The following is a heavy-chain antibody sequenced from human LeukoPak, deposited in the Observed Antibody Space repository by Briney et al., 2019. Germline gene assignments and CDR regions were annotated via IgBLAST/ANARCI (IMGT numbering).Heavy chain of an antibody. CDR1: GGSFSGYY. V-gene: IGHV4-34*01. J-gene: IGHJ5*02. Sequence: SSETLSLTCAVYGGSFSGYYWSWIRQPPGKGLEWIGEINHSGSTNYNPSLKSRVTISVDTSKNQFSLKLSSVTAADTAVYYCAREGDSSSVGWFDPWGQGTLVTVSS. D-gene: IGHD6-13*01. CDR2: INHSGST. CDR3: AREGDSSSVGWFDP.